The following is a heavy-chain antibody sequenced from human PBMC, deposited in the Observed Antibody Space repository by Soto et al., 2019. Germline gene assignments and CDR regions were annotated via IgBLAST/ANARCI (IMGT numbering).Heavy chain of an antibody. CDR1: GYTFTSYG. D-gene: IGHD6-13*01. J-gene: IGHJ4*02. CDR2: ISAYNGNT. V-gene: IGHV1-18*01. Sequence: QVQLVQSGAEVKKPGASVKVSCKASGYTFTSYGISWVRQAPGQGLEWMGWISAYNGNTNYAQKLQGRVTMTTDTYTSTAYMEMRSLRSDDTDVYYCASDWAAAGPFDDWGQGTLVTVSS. CDR3: ASDWAAAGPFDD.